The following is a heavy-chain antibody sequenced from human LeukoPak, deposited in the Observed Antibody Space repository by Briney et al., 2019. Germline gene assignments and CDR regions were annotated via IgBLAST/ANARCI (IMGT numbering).Heavy chain of an antibody. V-gene: IGHV3-23*01. D-gene: IGHD1-26*01. CDR2: VTSSGGST. J-gene: IGHJ4*02. CDR1: GFTFSSYA. Sequence: GGSLRLSCAASGFTFSSYAMSWVRQAPGKGLEWVSTVTSSGGSTYYADSVKGRFTNSRDNSKKTLYLQMNSLRAEDTAVYYCAKTMGAIDHDCWGQGTLATVSS. CDR3: AKTMGAIDHDC.